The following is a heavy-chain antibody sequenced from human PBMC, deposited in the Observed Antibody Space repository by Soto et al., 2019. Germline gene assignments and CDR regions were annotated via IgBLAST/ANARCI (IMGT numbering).Heavy chain of an antibody. D-gene: IGHD3-3*01. CDR2: VKSKADGGTA. CDR3: NTYPDFWGGHTPL. J-gene: IGHJ4*02. CDR1: GFSISNAW. Sequence: EVQLVESGGGLVKPGGSLRFSCAASGFSISNAWMHWVRQAPGKGLEWVGRVKSKADGGTADYAAPVKGRFTISRDDSKNTQYLQMNSLKMEDTAVYYCNTYPDFWGGHTPLWGQGTLVTVSS. V-gene: IGHV3-15*07.